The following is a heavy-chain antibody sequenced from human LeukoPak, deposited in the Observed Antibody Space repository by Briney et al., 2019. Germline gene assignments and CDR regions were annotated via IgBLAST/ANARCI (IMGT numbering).Heavy chain of an antibody. D-gene: IGHD6-19*01. Sequence: SETLSLTCTVSGGSISSYYWSWIRQPPGKGLEWIGYIYYSGSTNYNPSLKSRVTISVDTSKNQFSLKLSSVTAADTAVYYCARPDSSGWYLGAFDIWGQGTMVTVSS. CDR3: ARPDSSGWYLGAFDI. V-gene: IGHV4-59*08. CDR1: GGSISSYY. CDR2: IYYSGST. J-gene: IGHJ3*02.